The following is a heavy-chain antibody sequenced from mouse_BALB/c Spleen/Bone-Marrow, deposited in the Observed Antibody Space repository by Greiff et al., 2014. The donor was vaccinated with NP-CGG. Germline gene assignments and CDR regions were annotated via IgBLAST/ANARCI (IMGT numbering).Heavy chain of an antibody. V-gene: IGHV5-9-2*01. CDR3: ARHAYYDQTEVSFVY. J-gene: IGHJ3*01. Sequence: EVQLVESGGGLVKSGGSLKLSCAASGFTFNNYGMSWVRQTPEKRLEWVATISGGGSYTFYPDSVKGRFTISRDNAKNDLYLQLSILRSEDTALYYCARHAYYDQTEVSFVYWGQGTLVTVSA. D-gene: IGHD2-4*01. CDR2: ISGGGSYT. CDR1: GFTFNNYG.